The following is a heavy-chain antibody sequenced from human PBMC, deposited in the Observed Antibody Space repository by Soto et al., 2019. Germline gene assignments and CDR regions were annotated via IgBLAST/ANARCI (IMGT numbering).Heavy chain of an antibody. CDR3: ARLFGKYGSGSSKGY. Sequence: SETLSLTCTVSGGSISSSSFYWGWIRQPPGRGLEWIASIYYSGSTYYNPSLKSRVTISVDTSKNQFSLKLSSVTAADTAVYYCARLFGKYGSGSSKGYWGQGTLVTVSS. CDR1: GGSISSSSFY. J-gene: IGHJ4*02. D-gene: IGHD3-10*01. V-gene: IGHV4-39*01. CDR2: IYYSGST.